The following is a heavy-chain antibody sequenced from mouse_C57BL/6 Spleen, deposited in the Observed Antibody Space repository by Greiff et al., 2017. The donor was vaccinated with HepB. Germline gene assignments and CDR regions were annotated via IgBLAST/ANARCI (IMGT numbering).Heavy chain of an antibody. CDR1: GFTFSSYA. CDR2: ISSGGDYI. CDR3: TDDYGGFAY. J-gene: IGHJ3*01. D-gene: IGHD2-4*01. Sequence: DVHLVESGEGLVKPGGSLKLSCAASGFTFSSYAMSWVRQTPEKRLEWVAYISSGGDYIYYADTVKGRFTISRDNARNTLYLQMSSLKSEDTAMYYCTDDYGGFAYWGQGTLVTVSA. V-gene: IGHV5-9-1*02.